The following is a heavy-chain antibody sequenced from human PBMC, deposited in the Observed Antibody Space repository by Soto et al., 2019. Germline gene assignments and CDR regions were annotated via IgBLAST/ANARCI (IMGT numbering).Heavy chain of an antibody. D-gene: IGHD2-15*01. CDR1: GFTFSSYA. J-gene: IGHJ4*02. Sequence: PGGSLRLSCAASGFTFSSYAMSWVRQAPGKGLEWVSAISGSGGSTYYADSVKGRFTISRDNSKNTLYLQMNSLRAEDTAVYYCATTLGYCSGGSCYPARYWGQGTLVTVSS. V-gene: IGHV3-23*01. CDR3: ATTLGYCSGGSCYPARY. CDR2: ISGSGGST.